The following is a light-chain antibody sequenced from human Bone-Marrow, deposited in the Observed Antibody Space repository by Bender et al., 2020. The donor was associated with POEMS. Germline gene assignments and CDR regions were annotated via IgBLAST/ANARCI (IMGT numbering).Light chain of an antibody. Sequence: SYVLTQPPSVSVAPGQTARISCGGSDIGTKSVHWFQQKPGQAPVLVVYGDSDRPSEIPERFSGSNSGYTATLTISRVEAGDEADYYCQVWDTTDQVVFGGGTKLTVV. CDR2: GDS. J-gene: IGLJ2*01. CDR1: DIGTKS. CDR3: QVWDTTDQVV. V-gene: IGLV3-21*02.